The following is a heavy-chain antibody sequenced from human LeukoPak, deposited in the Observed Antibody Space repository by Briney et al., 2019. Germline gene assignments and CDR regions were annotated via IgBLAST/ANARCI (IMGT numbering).Heavy chain of an antibody. J-gene: IGHJ4*02. Sequence: PGGPLRLSCAASGFTFSNYAMIWVRQAPGKGLEWVSVISGSGGSTYYADSVKGRFTIYRDNSKNTLFLQMNSLGAEDTAVYYCAKKSVRPDWGQGTLATVSS. D-gene: IGHD2-2*01. CDR3: AKKSVRPD. V-gene: IGHV3-23*01. CDR2: ISGSGGST. CDR1: GFTFSNYA.